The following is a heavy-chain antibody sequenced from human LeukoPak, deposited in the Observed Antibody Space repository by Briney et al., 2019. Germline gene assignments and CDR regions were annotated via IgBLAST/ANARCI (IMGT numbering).Heavy chain of an antibody. CDR3: ARRVVPAAIRWFDP. Sequence: SSETLSLTCAVYGGSFSGYYWSWIRQPPGKGLEWIGEINHSGSTNYNPSLKSRVTISVDTSKNQFSLKLSSVTAADTAVYYCARRVVPAAIRWFDPWGQGTLVTVSS. D-gene: IGHD2-2*01. CDR2: INHSGST. CDR1: GGSFSGYY. V-gene: IGHV4-34*01. J-gene: IGHJ5*02.